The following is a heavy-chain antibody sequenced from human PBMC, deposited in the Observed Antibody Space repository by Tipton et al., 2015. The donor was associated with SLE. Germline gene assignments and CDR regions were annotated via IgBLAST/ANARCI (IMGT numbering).Heavy chain of an antibody. CDR3: ARIREIRWYAMDV. J-gene: IGHJ6*02. CDR1: GGSISSSSYY. Sequence: TLSLTCTVSGGSISSSSYYWGWIRQPPGKGLEWIGSIYYSGSTYYNPSLKSRVTISVDTSKNQFSLKLSSVTAADTALYYCARIREIRWYAMDVWGQGTAVIVSS. CDR2: IYYSGST. V-gene: IGHV4-39*07. D-gene: IGHD2-15*01.